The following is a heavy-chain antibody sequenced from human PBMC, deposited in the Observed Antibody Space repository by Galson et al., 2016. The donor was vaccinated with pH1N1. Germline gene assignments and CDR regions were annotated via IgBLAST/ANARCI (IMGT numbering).Heavy chain of an antibody. V-gene: IGHV3-7*03. Sequence: SLRLSCAASGFTFSRYWMSWVRQAPGKGLEWVANIKQDGSEENYVDSVKGRFTVSRDNAKNSLYLQMNSLRGGDTAVYYCARDRGFLSVTTIAFHMWGQGTMVTVSS. J-gene: IGHJ3*02. CDR1: GFTFSRYW. D-gene: IGHD4-17*01. CDR2: IKQDGSEE. CDR3: ARDRGFLSVTTIAFHM.